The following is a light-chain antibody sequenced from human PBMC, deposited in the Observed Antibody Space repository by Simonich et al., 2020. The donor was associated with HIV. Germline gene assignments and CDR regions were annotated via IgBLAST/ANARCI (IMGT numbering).Light chain of an antibody. J-gene: IGLJ2*01. Sequence: QSALTQPASVSGSPGQSITISCTGTSSDVGSYNLVSWYQQHPGKAPKLMIYEGSKRPSGVSNRFSGSKSGNTASLTISGLQAEDEANYYCSSYRSINTLVFGGGTKLTVL. CDR3: SSYRSINTLV. CDR1: SSDVGSYNL. CDR2: EGS. V-gene: IGLV2-14*02.